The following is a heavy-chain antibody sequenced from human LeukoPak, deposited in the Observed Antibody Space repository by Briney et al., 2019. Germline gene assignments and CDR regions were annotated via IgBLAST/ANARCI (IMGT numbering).Heavy chain of an antibody. V-gene: IGHV4-34*01. CDR3: ARVEYCGGDCYSGYFDY. CDR1: GGSFSGYY. D-gene: IGHD2-21*02. Sequence: KPSETLSLTCAVYGGSFSGYYWSWLRQPPGKGLEWIGEINHSGSTNYNPSLKSRVTISVDTSKNQFSLKLSSVTAADTAVYYCARVEYCGGDCYSGYFDYWGQGTLVTVSS. CDR2: INHSGST. J-gene: IGHJ4*02.